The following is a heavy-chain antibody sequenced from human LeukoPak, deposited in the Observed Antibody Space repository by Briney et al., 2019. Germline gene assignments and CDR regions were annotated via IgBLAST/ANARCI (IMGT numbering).Heavy chain of an antibody. CDR1: RYTFTGYY. Sequence: ASVKVSCKASRYTFTGYYMHWVRQAPGQGLEWMGWINPNSGGTNCAQKFQGRVTMTRDTSINTAYMELSSLRFDDTAVYYCARGATAGRFSLRPTGAYYMDVWGKGTTVTVSS. CDR2: INPNSGGT. CDR3: ARGATAGRFSLRPTGAYYMDV. D-gene: IGHD6-13*01. J-gene: IGHJ6*03. V-gene: IGHV1-2*02.